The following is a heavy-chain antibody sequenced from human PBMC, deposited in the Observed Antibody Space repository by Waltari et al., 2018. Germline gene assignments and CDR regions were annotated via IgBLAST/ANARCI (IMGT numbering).Heavy chain of an antibody. J-gene: IGHJ3*02. CDR3: ARGGLNAFDI. D-gene: IGHD3-22*01. CDR2: MNTNRCNT. CDR1: GYTFPSSD. V-gene: IGHV1-8*03. Sequence: QVQLVQSGAEVKKPGASLQASCKASGYTFPSSDVNWVRQVTGQGLEWMGLMNTNRCNTAYAQKVQGRVTITRHCSISTAYMELSSLRSEDTSVYYCARGGLNAFDIWGQGTMVTVSS.